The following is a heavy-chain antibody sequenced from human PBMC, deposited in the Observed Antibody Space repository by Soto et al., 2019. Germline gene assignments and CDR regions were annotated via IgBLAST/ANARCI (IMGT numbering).Heavy chain of an antibody. CDR2: ISGSGGST. D-gene: IGHD6-13*01. J-gene: IGHJ5*02. CDR3: AKGGLQRGARVSIAAAGTSSNWFDP. V-gene: IGHV3-23*01. Sequence: GGSLRLSCAASGFTFSSYAMSWVRQAPGKGLEWVSAISGSGGSTYYADSVKGRFTISRDNSKNTLYLQMNSLRAEDTAVYYCAKGGLQRGARVSIAAAGTSSNWFDPWGQGTLVTVSS. CDR1: GFTFSSYA.